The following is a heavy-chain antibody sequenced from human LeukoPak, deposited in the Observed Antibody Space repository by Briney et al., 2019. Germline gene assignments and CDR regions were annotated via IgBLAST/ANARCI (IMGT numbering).Heavy chain of an antibody. J-gene: IGHJ6*02. Sequence: SETLSLTCTVSGGSISSSSYYWGWIRQPPGKGLEWIGSIYYSGSTYYNPSLKSRVTISVDTSKNQFSLKQSSVTAADTAVYYCARVPYCSGGSCNYYYYYGMDVWGQGTTVTVSS. CDR3: ARVPYCSGGSCNYYYYYGMDV. V-gene: IGHV4-39*07. CDR1: GGSISSSSYY. D-gene: IGHD2-15*01. CDR2: IYYSGST.